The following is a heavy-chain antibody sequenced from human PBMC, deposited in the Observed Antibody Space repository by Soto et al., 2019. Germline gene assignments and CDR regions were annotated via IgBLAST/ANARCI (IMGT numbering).Heavy chain of an antibody. V-gene: IGHV1-3*01. CDR3: ARLRGVDCSGGSCYYYYYGMDV. CDR1: GYTFTSYA. D-gene: IGHD2-15*01. CDR2: INAGNGNT. J-gene: IGHJ6*02. Sequence: ASVKVSCKASGYTFTSYAMHWVRQAPGQRLEWMGWINAGNGNTKYSQKFQDRVTITRDTSASTAYMELSSLRSEDTAVYYCARLRGVDCSGGSCYYYYYGMDVWGQGTTVTVS.